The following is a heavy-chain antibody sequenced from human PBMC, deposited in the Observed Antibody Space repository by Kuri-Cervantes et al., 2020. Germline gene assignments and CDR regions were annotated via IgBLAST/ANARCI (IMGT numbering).Heavy chain of an antibody. CDR2: GHYTGSA. D-gene: IGHD3-22*01. CDR3: ARVDSSGSWYFDS. Sequence: LRLSCTVSGDSISSYHWNWIRQPPGKGLEWIGYGHYTGSAYYNPSLESRLTISVDTSRNQFSLMMSSVTAADTAVYYCARVDSSGSWYFDSWGQGTLVTVSS. V-gene: IGHV4-30-4*08. J-gene: IGHJ4*02. CDR1: GDSISSYH.